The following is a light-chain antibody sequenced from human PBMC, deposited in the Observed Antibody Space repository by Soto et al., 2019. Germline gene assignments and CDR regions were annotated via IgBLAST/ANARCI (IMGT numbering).Light chain of an antibody. J-gene: IGLJ3*02. CDR2: DVS. Sequence: QSALTQPASVSGSPGQSITISCTGTSSDVGGYNYVSWYQQHPGKAPKLMIYDVSNRPSGVSNRFSGSKSGNTASLTISGLQAEDEADYYCSSYTSSSTWVFGGGTQVTGL. V-gene: IGLV2-14*01. CDR3: SSYTSSSTWV. CDR1: SSDVGGYNY.